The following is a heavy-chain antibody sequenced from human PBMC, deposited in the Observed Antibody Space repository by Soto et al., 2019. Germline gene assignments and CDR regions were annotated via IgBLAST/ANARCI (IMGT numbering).Heavy chain of an antibody. J-gene: IGHJ6*03. CDR3: ARGDIVVVPAAMTPSYYYSYMDV. CDR1: GYTYTSYD. V-gene: IGHV1-8*01. Sequence: GPSVKVSCKASGYTYTSYDINWVRQATGQGLEWMGWMNPNSGNTGYAQKFQGRVTMTRNTSISTAYMELSSLRSEDTAVYYCARGDIVVVPAAMTPSYYYSYMDVWGKGTTVTVSS. D-gene: IGHD2-2*01. CDR2: MNPNSGNT.